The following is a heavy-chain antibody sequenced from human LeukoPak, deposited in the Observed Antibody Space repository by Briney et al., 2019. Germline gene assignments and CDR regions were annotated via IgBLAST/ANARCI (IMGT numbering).Heavy chain of an antibody. V-gene: IGHV3-7*03. J-gene: IGHJ4*02. D-gene: IGHD2-15*01. CDR2: IKQDGSEK. CDR1: GFTFSNYW. Sequence: GGSLRLSCIASGFTFSNYWMSWVRQAPGKGLEWVANIKQDGSEKCYMDSVKGRFSISRDNAKNSLNLQMNNLRAEDTAVYCATTQTFDYWGQGTLVTVSS. CDR3: ATTQTFDY.